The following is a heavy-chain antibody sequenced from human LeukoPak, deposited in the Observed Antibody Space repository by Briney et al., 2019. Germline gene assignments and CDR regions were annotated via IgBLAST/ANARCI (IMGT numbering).Heavy chain of an antibody. CDR1: GFTFSSYS. V-gene: IGHV3-21*01. Sequence: GGSLRLSCAASGFTFSSYSMNWVRQAPGKGLEWVSSISSDSNYIFYADSVKGRFTISRDNAKNTLYLQMNSLRAEDTAVYYCARSDYFDDWGQGTLVTVSS. CDR3: ARSDYFDD. CDR2: ISSDSNYI. J-gene: IGHJ4*02.